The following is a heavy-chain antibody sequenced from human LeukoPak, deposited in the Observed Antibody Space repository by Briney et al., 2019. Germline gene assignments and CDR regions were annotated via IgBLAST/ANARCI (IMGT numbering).Heavy chain of an antibody. D-gene: IGHD6-19*01. V-gene: IGHV4-39*01. CDR1: GGSISSSSYY. Sequence: SETLSLTCTVSGGSISSSSYYWGWIRQPPGKGLEWIGSIYYSGSTYYNPSLKSRVTISVDTSKNQFSLKLSSVTAADTAVYYCAGGSGWYFDYWGQGTLVTVSS. J-gene: IGHJ4*02. CDR3: AGGSGWYFDY. CDR2: IYYSGST.